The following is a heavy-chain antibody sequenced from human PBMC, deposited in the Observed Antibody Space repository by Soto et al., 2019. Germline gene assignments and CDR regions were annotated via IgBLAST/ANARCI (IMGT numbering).Heavy chain of an antibody. Sequence: WGSRRLFCAASGFTFSDYYMSWIRQAPGKGLEWVSYISRGGRSIYCADSVKGRFTISRDNAKNSLYLQMNSLRAEDTPVYYCARDRSIAAAHRGPARDVSYYVRESWGK. CDR3: ARDRSIAAAHRGPARDVSYYVRES. CDR1: GFTFSDYY. D-gene: IGHD6-13*01. V-gene: IGHV3-11*01. CDR2: ISRGGRSI. J-gene: IGHJ6*04.